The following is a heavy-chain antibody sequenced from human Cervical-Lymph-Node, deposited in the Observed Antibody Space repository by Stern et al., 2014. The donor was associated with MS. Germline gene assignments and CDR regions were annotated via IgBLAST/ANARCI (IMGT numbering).Heavy chain of an antibody. J-gene: IGHJ5*02. CDR2: ITPLFGTT. Sequence: VQLVESGAEVKKPGSSVKVSCKASGNAFSTFDIGWVRQAPGQGPEWLGGITPLFGTTHYAQNFQGRVTFTADESTSTTYMELSSLRSEDTAVYYCAGHQGGLAASWGQGTLVTVSS. D-gene: IGHD6-13*01. CDR1: GNAFSTFD. CDR3: AGHQGGLAAS. V-gene: IGHV1-69*01.